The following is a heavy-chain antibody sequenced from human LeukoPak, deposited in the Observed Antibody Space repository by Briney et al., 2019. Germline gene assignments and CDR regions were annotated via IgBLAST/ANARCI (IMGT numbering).Heavy chain of an antibody. CDR3: ARPYISTWERLAFDI. D-gene: IGHD3-3*02. CDR2: ISSTSSSI. V-gene: IGHV3-21*01. J-gene: IGHJ3*02. CDR1: GFTFSDYS. Sequence: PGGSLRLSCAASGFTFSDYSMTWVRQAPGKGLEWVSIISSTSSSIYYVDSVKGRFTISRDNAKNSLYLQMNSLRDEDTAVYYCARPYISTWERLAFDIWGQGILVTVSS.